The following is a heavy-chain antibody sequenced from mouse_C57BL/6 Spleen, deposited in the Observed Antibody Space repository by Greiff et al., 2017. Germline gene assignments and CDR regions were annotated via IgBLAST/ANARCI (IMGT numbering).Heavy chain of an antibody. J-gene: IGHJ4*01. D-gene: IGHD3-2*01. CDR2: IHPNSGST. CDR1: GYTFTSYW. V-gene: IGHV1-64*01. CDR3: ARRSDSSHYYAMDY. Sequence: VQLQQSGAELVKPGASVKLSCKASGYTFTSYWMHWVKQRPGQGLEWIGMIHPNSGSTNYNEKFKSKATLTVDKSSSTAYMQLSSLTSEDSAVYDCARRSDSSHYYAMDYWGQGTSVTVSS.